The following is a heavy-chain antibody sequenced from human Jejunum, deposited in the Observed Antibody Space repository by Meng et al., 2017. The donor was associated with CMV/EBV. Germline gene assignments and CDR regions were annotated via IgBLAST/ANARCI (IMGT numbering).Heavy chain of an antibody. D-gene: IGHD3-10*01. Sequence: GQLQGSGPRLVKPSQTLSLTCTVSGDSISSGDYSSNWIRQSPGKGLEWIGYIYYNGNAYYNPSLQSRVSISVDTSKNEFSLNLNSVTAADTALYFCARGGIFRGIDYWGQGTLVTVSS. CDR1: GDSISSGDYS. V-gene: IGHV4-30-4*08. CDR2: IYYNGNA. J-gene: IGHJ4*02. CDR3: ARGGIFRGIDY.